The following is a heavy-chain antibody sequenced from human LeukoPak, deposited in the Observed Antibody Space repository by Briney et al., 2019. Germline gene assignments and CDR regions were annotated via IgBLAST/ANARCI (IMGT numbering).Heavy chain of an antibody. CDR2: FYRGGST. V-gene: IGHV3-66*01. Sequence: GGSLRLSCAASGFTVSSNYMSWVRQAPGKGLEWVSIFYRGGSTYYADSVKGRFTVSRDNSKNILYLQMNSLRAEDTAVYYCARSQDGSGSYFYYFYIDVWGKGTTVTVSS. CDR3: ARSQDGSGSYFYYFYIDV. CDR1: GFTVSSNY. J-gene: IGHJ6*03. D-gene: IGHD3-10*01.